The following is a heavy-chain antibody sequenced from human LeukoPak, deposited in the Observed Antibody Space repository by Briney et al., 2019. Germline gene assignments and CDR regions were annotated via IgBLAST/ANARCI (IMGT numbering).Heavy chain of an antibody. Sequence: ASVKVSCTAFGYTFTSSGISWVRQAPGQGLEWMGWISAYNGNTNYAQKPQGRVTMTTDTSTSTAYMELRGLRSDDTAVYYCARDWQPYYYYYYMDVWGKGTTVTVSS. CDR3: ARDWQPYYYYYYMDV. V-gene: IGHV1-18*01. D-gene: IGHD6-13*01. J-gene: IGHJ6*03. CDR2: ISAYNGNT. CDR1: GYTFTSSG.